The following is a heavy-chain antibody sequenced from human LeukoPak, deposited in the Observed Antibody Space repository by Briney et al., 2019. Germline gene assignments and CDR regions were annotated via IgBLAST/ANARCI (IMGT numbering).Heavy chain of an antibody. CDR2: IYYSGHT. V-gene: IGHV4-39*01. Sequence: SETLSLTCTVSGAPITTSNHYWGWIRQTPGKTLEWIANIYYSGHTLYNPSLKSRVLISVDTSSNQFSLRLTSVTAADTAVYYCAAPSGPTYYSPVDFWGQGTSVSVSS. CDR3: AAPSGPTYYSPVDF. CDR1: GAPITTSNHY. J-gene: IGHJ4*02. D-gene: IGHD1-26*01.